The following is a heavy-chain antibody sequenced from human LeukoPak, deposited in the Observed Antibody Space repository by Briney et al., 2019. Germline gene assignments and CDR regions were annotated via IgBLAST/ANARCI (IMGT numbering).Heavy chain of an antibody. J-gene: IGHJ6*03. V-gene: IGHV4-34*01. CDR3: ARRRWTYYYYYMDV. CDR2: INHSGST. D-gene: IGHD5-24*01. CDR1: GGSFSGYY. Sequence: SETLSLTCAVYGGSFSGYYWSWIRQPPGKGLEWIGEINHSGSTNYNPSLKSRVTISVDTSKNQFSLKLSSVTAADTAVYYCARRRWTYYYYYMDVWGKGTTVTVSS.